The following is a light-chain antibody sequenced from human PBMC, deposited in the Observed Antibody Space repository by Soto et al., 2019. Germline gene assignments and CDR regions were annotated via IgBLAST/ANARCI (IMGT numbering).Light chain of an antibody. Sequence: SYELTQPPSVSVAPGKTARITCGGNNSGSKSVHWYQQKPGQAPVLVIYYDSDRPSGIPERFSGSNSGNTATLTISRVEAGDEADYYCQVWDSSSDHVVFGGGTKPTVL. J-gene: IGLJ2*01. V-gene: IGLV3-21*04. CDR2: YDS. CDR3: QVWDSSSDHVV. CDR1: NSGSKS.